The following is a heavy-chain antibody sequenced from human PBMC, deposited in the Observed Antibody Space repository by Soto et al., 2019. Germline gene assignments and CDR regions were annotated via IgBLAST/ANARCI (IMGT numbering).Heavy chain of an antibody. CDR2: IYYSGNT. CDR1: GGSISSYY. CDR3: ARNVDTARAYYFDY. D-gene: IGHD5-18*01. J-gene: IGHJ4*02. V-gene: IGHV4-59*01. Sequence: XGTLSLTCTVSGGSISSYYWSWIRQPPGKGLEWIGYIYYSGNTNYNPSLKSRVTISVDTSKNQFSLKLNSVTAADTAVYYCARNVDTARAYYFDYWGQGTLVTVSS.